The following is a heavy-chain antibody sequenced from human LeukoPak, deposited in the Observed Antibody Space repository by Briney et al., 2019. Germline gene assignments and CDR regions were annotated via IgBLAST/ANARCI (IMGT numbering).Heavy chain of an antibody. CDR1: GGSISSGGYY. Sequence: PSETLSLTCTVSGGSISSGGYYWSWIRQPPGKGLEWIGSIYYSGSTYYNPSLKSRVTISVDTSKNQFSLKLSSVTAADTAVYYCARSIAAAGPFDPWGQGTLVTVSS. D-gene: IGHD6-13*01. CDR3: ARSIAAAGPFDP. V-gene: IGHV4-39*07. J-gene: IGHJ5*02. CDR2: IYYSGST.